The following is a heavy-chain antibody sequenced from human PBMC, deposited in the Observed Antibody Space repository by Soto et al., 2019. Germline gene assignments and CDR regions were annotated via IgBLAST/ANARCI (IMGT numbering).Heavy chain of an antibody. CDR2: INSDGSST. CDR1: GFTFSSYW. D-gene: IGHD2-15*01. V-gene: IGHV3-74*01. CDR3: ARGSHCSGGSCKSYNWFDP. Sequence: PGGSLRLSCAASGFTFSSYWMHWVRQAPGKGLVWVSRINSDGSSTSYADSVKGRFTISRDNAKNTLYLQMNSLRAEDTAVYYCARGSHCSGGSCKSYNWFDPWGQGTLVSSPQ. J-gene: IGHJ5*02.